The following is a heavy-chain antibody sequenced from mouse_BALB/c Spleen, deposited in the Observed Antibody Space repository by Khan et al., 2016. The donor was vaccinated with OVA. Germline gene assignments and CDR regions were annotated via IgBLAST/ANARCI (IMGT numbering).Heavy chain of an antibody. CDR1: GYTFTNYG. Sequence: LVESGPELKKPGETVKISCKASGYTFTNYGMNWVKQAPGKGLKWMGWINTYTGELTYADDFKGRFAFSLETSACTAYLQINNLKNEDTATYFCARPPFFSYVMGYWGQGTSVTVSS. CDR3: ARPPFFSYVMGY. J-gene: IGHJ4*01. V-gene: IGHV9-3-1*01. CDR2: INTYTGEL.